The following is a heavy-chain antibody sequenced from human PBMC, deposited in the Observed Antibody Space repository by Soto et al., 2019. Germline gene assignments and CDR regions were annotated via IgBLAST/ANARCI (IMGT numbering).Heavy chain of an antibody. CDR1: GFTFDDYA. CDR2: ISWNSGSI. CDR3: AKSLGYCSSTSCYGAYFDY. D-gene: IGHD2-2*01. Sequence: GGSLRLSCAASGFTFDDYAMHWVRQAPGKGLEWVSGISWNSGSIGYADSVKGRFTISRDNAKNSLYLQMNSLRAEDTALYYCAKSLGYCSSTSCYGAYFDYWGQGTLVTVSS. V-gene: IGHV3-9*01. J-gene: IGHJ4*02.